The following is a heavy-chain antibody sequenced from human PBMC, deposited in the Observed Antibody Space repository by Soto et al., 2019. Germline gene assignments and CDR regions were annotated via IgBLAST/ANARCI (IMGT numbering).Heavy chain of an antibody. CDR3: ARGTQHIVVVTAILEWFDP. Sequence: QVQLVQSGAEVKKPGASVKVSCKASGYTFTSYYMHWVRQAPGQGLEWMGIINPSGGSTSYAQKFQGRVTMTRDKSTSTVDMELSSLRSEDTAVYYCARGTQHIVVVTAILEWFDPWGQGTLVSVSS. CDR2: INPSGGST. D-gene: IGHD2-21*02. V-gene: IGHV1-46*01. CDR1: GYTFTSYY. J-gene: IGHJ5*02.